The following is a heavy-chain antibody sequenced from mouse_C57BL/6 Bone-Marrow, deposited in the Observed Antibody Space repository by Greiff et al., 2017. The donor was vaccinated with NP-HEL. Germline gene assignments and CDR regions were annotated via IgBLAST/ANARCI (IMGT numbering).Heavy chain of an antibody. CDR1: GYSFTGYY. Sequence: VQLQQSGPELVKPGASVKISCKASGYSFTGYYMNWVKQSPEKSLEWIGEINPSTGGTTYNQKFKAKATLTVDKSSSTAYMQLKSLTSEDSAVYYCAREDDGYYVHAMDYWGQGTSVTVSS. J-gene: IGHJ4*01. D-gene: IGHD2-3*01. V-gene: IGHV1-42*01. CDR3: AREDDGYYVHAMDY. CDR2: INPSTGGT.